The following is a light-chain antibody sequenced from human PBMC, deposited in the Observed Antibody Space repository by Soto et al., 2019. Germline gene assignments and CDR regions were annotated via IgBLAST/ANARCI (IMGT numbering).Light chain of an antibody. V-gene: IGLV2-11*01. J-gene: IGLJ1*01. Sequence: QSALTQPRSVSGSPGQSVTISCTGTSSDVGGHHYVSWYQQHPGKAPKLMIYDVSKRPSGVPDRFSGYKSGNTASLTISGLQAEDEADYYCCSNAGSYSYVFGTGTKVTVL. CDR2: DVS. CDR1: SSDVGGHHY. CDR3: CSNAGSYSYV.